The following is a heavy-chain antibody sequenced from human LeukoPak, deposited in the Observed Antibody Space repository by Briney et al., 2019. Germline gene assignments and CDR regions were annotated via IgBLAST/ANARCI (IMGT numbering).Heavy chain of an antibody. D-gene: IGHD2-21*01. Sequence: GESLKISCKGSGYSFTSYWIGWVRQLPGKGLEWMGIIYPGDSDTRYSPSFQGQVTISADKSTSTAYLQWSSLKASDTAIYYCARRPAMATGGDYYGMDVWGQGTTVTVSS. CDR3: ARRPAMATGGDYYGMDV. CDR1: GYSFTSYW. V-gene: IGHV5-51*01. CDR2: IYPGDSDT. J-gene: IGHJ6*02.